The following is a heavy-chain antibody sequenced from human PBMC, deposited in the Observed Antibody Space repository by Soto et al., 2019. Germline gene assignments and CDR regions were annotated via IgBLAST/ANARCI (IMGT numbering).Heavy chain of an antibody. J-gene: IGHJ6*02. V-gene: IGHV4-34*01. D-gene: IGHD3-22*01. Sequence: PSETLSLTCAVYGGSFSGYYWSWIRQPPGKGLEWIVEINHSGSTNYNPSLKSRVTISVDTSKNQFSLKLSSVTAADTAVYYCARGGKYYDDSSGYYVYYYGMDVWGQGTTVTVSS. CDR3: ARGGKYYDDSSGYYVYYYGMDV. CDR2: INHSGST. CDR1: GGSFSGYY.